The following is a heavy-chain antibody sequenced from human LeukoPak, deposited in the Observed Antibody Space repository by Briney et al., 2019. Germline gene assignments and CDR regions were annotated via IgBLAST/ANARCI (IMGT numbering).Heavy chain of an antibody. CDR3: ARGDNYGLTYFFDY. J-gene: IGHJ4*02. CDR1: GGSISSYY. D-gene: IGHD5-24*01. Sequence: PSETLSLTCTVSGGSISSYYWSWIRQPPGKGLEWIGYMYCSGSTNYNPSLKSRVTISVDTSKNQFSLKLTSVTAADTAVYYCARGDNYGLTYFFDYWGQGTLVTVSS. V-gene: IGHV4-59*01. CDR2: MYCSGST.